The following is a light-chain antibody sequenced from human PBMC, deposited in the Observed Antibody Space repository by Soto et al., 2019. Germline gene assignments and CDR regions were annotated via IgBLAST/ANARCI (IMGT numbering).Light chain of an antibody. CDR1: ENINTY. CDR2: GAS. Sequence: VVLTQSPATLSVSPGERATLSCRASENINTYLAWYQQKPGQAPKLLIYGASTRATGIPARFSGSGSGTEFTLTVSSLQSEDFAVYYCQQYDNWWTFGQGTKVDI. J-gene: IGKJ1*01. CDR3: QQYDNWWT. V-gene: IGKV3-15*01.